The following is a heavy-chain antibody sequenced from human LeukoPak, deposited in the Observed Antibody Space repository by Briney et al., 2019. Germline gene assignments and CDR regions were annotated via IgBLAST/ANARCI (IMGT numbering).Heavy chain of an antibody. CDR1: GGTFSSYA. D-gene: IGHD2-15*01. CDR3: ASCSGGSCYIMDY. CDR2: IIPVFGTA. V-gene: IGHV1-69*13. J-gene: IGHJ4*02. Sequence: GASVKVSCKASGGTFSSYAISWVRQAPGQGLEWMGGIIPVFGTANYAQKFQGRVTITADESTSTAYMELSSLRSEDTAVYYCASCSGGSCYIMDYWGQGTLVTVSS.